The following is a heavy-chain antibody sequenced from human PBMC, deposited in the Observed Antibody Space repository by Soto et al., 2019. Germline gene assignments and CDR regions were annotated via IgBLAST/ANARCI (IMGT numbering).Heavy chain of an antibody. V-gene: IGHV1-18*04. CDR2: ISPLKGRT. Sequence: QVQLVQSGPDLKRPGASMKVSCKASGYTFTSYGISWVRQAPGQGLEWMAWISPLKGRTQYSQKAQGRVNLSTDTYSNTAYMEMTTLRVDDTAVYYCAMDYGARPEYFKHWGQGTLVTVS. D-gene: IGHD4-17*01. CDR1: GYTFTSYG. CDR3: AMDYGARPEYFKH. J-gene: IGHJ1*01.